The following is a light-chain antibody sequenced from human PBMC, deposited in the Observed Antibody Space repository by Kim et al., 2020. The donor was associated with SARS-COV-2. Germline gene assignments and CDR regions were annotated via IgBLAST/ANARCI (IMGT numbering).Light chain of an antibody. CDR2: GTS. V-gene: IGKV3-20*01. CDR1: QSVSSSY. CDR3: QQYGSSSRT. J-gene: IGKJ1*01. Sequence: DIALTQSPGTLSLSPGERSTLSCRASQSVSSSYFAWYQQKPGQAPRLLIYGTSSRATGIPDRLSGSGSGTEFTLTISRLEPEDFAMYYCQQYGSSSRTFGQGTKVDIK.